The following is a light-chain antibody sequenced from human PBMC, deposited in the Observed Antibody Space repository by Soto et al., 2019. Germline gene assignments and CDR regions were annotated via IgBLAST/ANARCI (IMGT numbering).Light chain of an antibody. V-gene: IGKV1-5*03. Sequence: DIQMTQSPSALSASVGDRVTITCRDSQSISNWLAWYQQKPGKAPDLLIYKASSLQSGVPSRFSGTGSGTEFTLTISSLQPDDFATYYCQQYSTYSPWTFGQGTKVEIK. CDR2: KAS. CDR3: QQYSTYSPWT. CDR1: QSISNW. J-gene: IGKJ1*01.